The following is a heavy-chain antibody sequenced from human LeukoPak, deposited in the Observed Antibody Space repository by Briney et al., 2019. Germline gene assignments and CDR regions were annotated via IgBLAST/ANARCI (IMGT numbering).Heavy chain of an antibody. CDR2: INHVGIT. V-gene: IGHV4-34*01. D-gene: IGHD3-10*01. CDR1: GESFDGYY. CDR3: ARHPEAGSSYFDY. Sequence: SETLSLTCAVYGESFDGYYWSWIRQSPGKGLEWIGHINHVGITNHNPSLKSQVSISIDTSKNQSSLKLSSVTAADTAVYYCARHPEAGSSYFDYWGQGTLVTVSS. J-gene: IGHJ4*02.